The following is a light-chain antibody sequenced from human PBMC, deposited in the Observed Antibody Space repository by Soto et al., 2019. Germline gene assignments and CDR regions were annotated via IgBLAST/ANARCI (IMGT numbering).Light chain of an antibody. CDR1: QDIKND. CDR2: VTS. CDR3: LKDKNSPLT. V-gene: IGKV1-6*01. Sequence: AIQMTQSPSSLSASVGDRVTITCRASQDIKNDLGWYQQKPGKAPKLLIYVTSTLQSGVPSRFSGSGSGTDFLLTISSLKAEDVAIYYCLKDKNSPLTLGGGTKVVIK. J-gene: IGKJ4*01.